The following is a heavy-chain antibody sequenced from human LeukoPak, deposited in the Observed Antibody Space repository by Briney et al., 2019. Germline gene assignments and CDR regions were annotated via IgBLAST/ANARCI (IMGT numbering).Heavy chain of an antibody. V-gene: IGHV4-39*07. D-gene: IGHD3-10*01. CDR1: GGSISSSSYY. J-gene: IGHJ4*02. CDR2: IYYSGST. CDR3: ATHTYYYGSGSYWD. Sequence: PSETLSLTCTVSGGSISSSSYYWGWIRQPPGKGLEWIGSIYYSGSTYYNPSLKSRVTISVDTSKNQFSLKLSSVTAADTAVYYCATHTYYYGSGSYWDWGQGTLVTVSS.